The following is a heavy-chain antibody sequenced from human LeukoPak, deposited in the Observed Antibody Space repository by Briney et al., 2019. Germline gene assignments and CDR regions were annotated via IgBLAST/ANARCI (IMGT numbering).Heavy chain of an antibody. CDR1: GYTFTSYD. V-gene: IGHV1-8*01. D-gene: IGHD2-21*02. CDR2: MNPNSGNT. CDR3: ARRCGGDCYSSLDY. J-gene: IGHJ4*02. Sequence: ASVKVPCEASGYTFTSYDINWVRQATGQGLEWMGWMNPNSGNTGFAQRFQGRVTMTRNTSISTAYMELSSLRSEDTAVYYCARRCGGDCYSSLDYWGQRTLVTVSS.